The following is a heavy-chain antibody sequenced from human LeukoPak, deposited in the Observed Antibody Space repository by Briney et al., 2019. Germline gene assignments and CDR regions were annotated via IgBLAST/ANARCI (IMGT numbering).Heavy chain of an antibody. J-gene: IGHJ5*02. CDR3: AKDWHILTGRNCFDP. Sequence: SQTLSLTCAISGDTVSSNSAAWNWIRQSPSRGLEWLGRTYYRSKWSNDYAVSVKSRITINPDTSKNHFSLELNSVTAADTAIYYCAKDWHILTGRNCFDPWGQGTLVTVSS. CDR1: GDTVSSNSAA. V-gene: IGHV6-1*01. D-gene: IGHD3-9*01. CDR2: TYYRSKWSN.